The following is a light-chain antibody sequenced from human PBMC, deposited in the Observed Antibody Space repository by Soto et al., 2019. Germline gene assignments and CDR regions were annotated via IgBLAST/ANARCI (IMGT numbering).Light chain of an antibody. Sequence: EIVLTQSPVTLSLSPGERATRSCRASQSVSSSYLAWYQQKPGQAPRLLIYGASSRATGIPDRFSGSGSGTDFTLTISRLEPEDVATYYCQKYNNWPPGWKCGQGTKGAIK. CDR3: QKYNNWPPGWK. J-gene: IGKJ1*01. V-gene: IGKV3-20*01. CDR2: GAS. CDR1: QSVSSSY.